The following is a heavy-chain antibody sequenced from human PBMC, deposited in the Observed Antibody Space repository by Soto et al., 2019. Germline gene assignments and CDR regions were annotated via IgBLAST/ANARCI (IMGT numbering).Heavy chain of an antibody. J-gene: IGHJ5*02. Sequence: QVQLVESGGGVVQPGTSLRLSCVVSGFTLRSYGIHWVRQAPGKGLEWVAVIWYDGNRKYYADSVKGRLIIARDISKNTVSLEMDSLRAEDTAVYYCARDVDPSGHYSRFDPWGQGTLVTVSS. D-gene: IGHD3-22*01. CDR1: GFTLRSYG. CDR2: IWYDGNRK. CDR3: ARDVDPSGHYSRFDP. V-gene: IGHV3-33*01.